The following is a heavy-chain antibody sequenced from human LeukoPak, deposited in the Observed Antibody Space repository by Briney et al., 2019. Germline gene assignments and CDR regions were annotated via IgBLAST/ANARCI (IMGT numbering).Heavy chain of an antibody. CDR2: IIHSGSS. CDR3: ARGSPGY. J-gene: IGHJ4*02. CDR1: GGSFSDYS. Sequence: SETLSLTCAVSGGSFSDYSWTWVRQSRGKALEWIGEIIHSGSSHYNPSLKSRGTISVDTSKNQFSLKLTSVTAADTAVYFCARGSPGYWGQGTLVTVSS. V-gene: IGHV4-34*01.